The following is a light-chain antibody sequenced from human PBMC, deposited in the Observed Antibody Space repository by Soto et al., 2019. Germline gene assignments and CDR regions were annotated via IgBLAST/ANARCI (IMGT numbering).Light chain of an antibody. J-gene: IGKJ2*01. CDR3: QQYSHLVT. V-gene: IGKV1-5*01. CDR1: QTISTL. Sequence: IQITQSPSTLSAPVGDRVTITCQASQTISTLLAWFQHKPGKAPNLLIYDASNLESGVPSRFSGSGSGTEFTLTISSLHSDDSATYFCQQYSHLVTFGQGTKLEIK. CDR2: DAS.